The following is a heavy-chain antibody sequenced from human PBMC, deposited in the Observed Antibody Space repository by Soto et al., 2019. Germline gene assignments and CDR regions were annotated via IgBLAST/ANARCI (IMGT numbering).Heavy chain of an antibody. CDR3: ARDFALRFLEWNAPNWFDP. Sequence: GASVKVSCKASGYTFTSYGISWVRQAPGQGLEWMGWISAYNGNTNYAQKLQGRVTMTTDTSTSTAYMELRSLRSDDTAVYYCARDFALRFLEWNAPNWFDPWGQGTLVTVS. D-gene: IGHD3-3*01. CDR1: GYTFTSYG. CDR2: ISAYNGNT. V-gene: IGHV1-18*01. J-gene: IGHJ5*02.